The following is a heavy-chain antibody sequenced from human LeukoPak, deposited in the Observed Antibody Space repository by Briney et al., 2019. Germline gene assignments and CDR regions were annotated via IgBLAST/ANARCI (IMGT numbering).Heavy chain of an antibody. CDR3: ARRSVLRFLEWLSTGFDP. CDR1: GYTLTVCY. J-gene: IGHJ5*02. Sequence: ASVKVSCKASGYTLTVCYMHWVRQAPGQGLEWMGWINPNSGGTNYAQKFQGRVTMTRDTSISTAYMELSRLRSDDTAVYYCARRSVLRFLEWLSTGFDPWGQGTLVTVSS. V-gene: IGHV1-2*02. D-gene: IGHD3-3*01. CDR2: INPNSGGT.